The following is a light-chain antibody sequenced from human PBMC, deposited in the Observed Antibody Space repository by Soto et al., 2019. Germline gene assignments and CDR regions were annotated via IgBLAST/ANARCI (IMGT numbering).Light chain of an antibody. CDR3: QQYYTTPYT. V-gene: IGKV3-15*01. J-gene: IGKJ2*01. CDR1: QSVSSD. CDR2: GAS. Sequence: EIVMTQSPDTLSVSPGERVTLSCRASQSVSSDLAWYQQKPGQAPRLLIYGASTRATDIAARFSGSGSGTEFTLTISSLQSEDFAVYYCQQYYTTPYTFGQGTKLEIK.